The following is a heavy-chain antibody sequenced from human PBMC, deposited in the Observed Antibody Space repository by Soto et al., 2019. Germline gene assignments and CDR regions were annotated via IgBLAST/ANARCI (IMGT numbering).Heavy chain of an antibody. J-gene: IGHJ3*02. Sequence: GGSLRLSCAASGFTFSNAWMNWVRQAPGKGLEWVGRIKSKTDGGTTDYAAPAKGTVTISRDDSKNTLYLQMNSLKTEDTAVYYSTTVWERLTQHGFDIWGQGTMVTVSS. CDR3: TTVWERLTQHGFDI. V-gene: IGHV3-15*07. D-gene: IGHD1-26*01. CDR2: IKSKTDGGTT. CDR1: GFTFSNAW.